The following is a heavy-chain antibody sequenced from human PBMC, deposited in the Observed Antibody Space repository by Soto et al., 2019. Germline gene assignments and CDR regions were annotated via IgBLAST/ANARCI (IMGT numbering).Heavy chain of an antibody. D-gene: IGHD6-19*01. J-gene: IGHJ4*02. V-gene: IGHV4-59*01. CDR3: AIVFPISSGRCVFSAF. Sequence: WETLSLTCSVSGGSITRYYWSCIRRPPGKGLEWIGYIYYSGSTKYNPSLKSRVTISVDTSKNQFSLKLSSVTAADTAVYYCAIVFPISSGRCVFSAFRGQGTRVTVSS. CDR1: GGSITRYY. CDR2: IYYSGST.